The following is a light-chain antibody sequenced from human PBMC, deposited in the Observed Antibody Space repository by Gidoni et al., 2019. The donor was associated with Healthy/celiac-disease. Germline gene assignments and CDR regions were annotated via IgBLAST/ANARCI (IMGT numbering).Light chain of an antibody. CDR1: QSINNW. CDR2: KAS. V-gene: IGKV1-5*03. CDR3: QQYNTYWT. J-gene: IGKJ1*01. Sequence: DIQMTQSPSTLSASVGDRVTITCRASQSINNWLAWYQQKPGKAPKLLIYKASTLESGVPSRFSGSGSGTEFTLTISSLQPDEFATYYCQQYNTYWTFXXXTTVEIK.